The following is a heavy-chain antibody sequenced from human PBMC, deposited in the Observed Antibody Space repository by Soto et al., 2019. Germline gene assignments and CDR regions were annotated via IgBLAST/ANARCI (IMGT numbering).Heavy chain of an antibody. CDR1: AGTFSSYT. CDR3: AFYCSSTSCYYYYYGMDV. D-gene: IGHD2-2*01. Sequence: QVQLVQSGAEVKKPGSSVKVSCKASAGTFSSYTISWVRQAPGQGLEWMGRIIPILGIANYAQKFQGRVTITADKSTSTAYMELSSLRSEDTAVYYCAFYCSSTSCYYYYYGMDVWGQGTTVTVSS. CDR2: IIPILGIA. J-gene: IGHJ6*02. V-gene: IGHV1-69*02.